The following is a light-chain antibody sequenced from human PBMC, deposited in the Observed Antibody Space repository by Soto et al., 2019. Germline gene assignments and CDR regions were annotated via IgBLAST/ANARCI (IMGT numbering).Light chain of an antibody. CDR1: SSDVGGYNY. Sequence: QSALTQPPSASWSPGQSVTISCTGTSSDVGGYNYVSWYQQHPGKAPKLMIYEVSKRPSGVHDRFSGSKSGNTASLTVSGLQAEDEADYYCSSYAGSNNYVFGTGTKVTVL. J-gene: IGLJ1*01. V-gene: IGLV2-8*01. CDR2: EVS. CDR3: SSYAGSNNYV.